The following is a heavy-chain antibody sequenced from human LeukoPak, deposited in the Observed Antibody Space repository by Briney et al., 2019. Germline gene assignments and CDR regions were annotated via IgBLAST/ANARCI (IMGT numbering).Heavy chain of an antibody. V-gene: IGHV4-34*01. CDR1: GGSLSGYY. J-gene: IGHJ2*01. CDR2: INHRENS. CDR3: ARGREDYYDSSGYHFSRYFDL. D-gene: IGHD3-22*01. Sequence: KPAETLSLTCAIYGGSLSGYYWSWIRQPPGKGLEWIAEINHRENSHYNSSLKSRVTISVDASRNQFSLKLSSVTAADTAVYYCARGREDYYDSSGYHFSRYFDLWGRGTLVTVSS.